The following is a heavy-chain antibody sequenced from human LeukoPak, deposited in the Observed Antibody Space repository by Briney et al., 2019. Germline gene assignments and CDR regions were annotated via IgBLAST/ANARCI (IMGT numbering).Heavy chain of an antibody. J-gene: IGHJ5*02. CDR3: AKLAGSSQLNWFDP. CDR2: ISGSGGST. D-gene: IGHD2-2*01. CDR1: GFTFTNYA. V-gene: IGHV3-23*01. Sequence: GGSLRLSCAASGFTFTNYAMSWVRQAPGKGLEWVSAISGSGGSTYYADSVKGRFTISRDNSKNTLYLQMNSLRAEDTAVYYCAKLAGSSQLNWFDPWGQGTLVTVSS.